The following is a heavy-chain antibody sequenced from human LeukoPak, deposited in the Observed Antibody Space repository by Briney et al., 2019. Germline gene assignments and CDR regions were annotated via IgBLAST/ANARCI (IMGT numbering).Heavy chain of an antibody. V-gene: IGHV3-23*01. D-gene: IGHD3-3*01. Sequence: GSLRLSCAASGFTFSSYAMSWVRQAPGKGLEWVSAISGSGGSTYYADSVKGRFTISRDNAKNSLYLQMNSLRAEDTAVCYCARERERASRLTIFGVVRGVVDYWGQGTLVTVSS. J-gene: IGHJ4*02. CDR3: ARERERASRLTIFGVVRGVVDY. CDR2: ISGSGGST. CDR1: GFTFSSYA.